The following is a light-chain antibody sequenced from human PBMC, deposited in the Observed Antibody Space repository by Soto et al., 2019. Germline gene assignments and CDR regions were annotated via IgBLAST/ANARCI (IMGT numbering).Light chain of an antibody. CDR1: QTVSRY. CDR3: KQSYDTPRT. CDR2: AAY. J-gene: IGKJ1*01. Sequence: DIQLTQTPSSLSASVGATVTITCRASQTVSRYLNWYQQKSGTAPKLLIYAAYTLHTGVQSRFSGRGSGTDFTLTIKNLQREDFATYYCKQSYDTPRTVGQGTKVDIK. V-gene: IGKV1-39*01.